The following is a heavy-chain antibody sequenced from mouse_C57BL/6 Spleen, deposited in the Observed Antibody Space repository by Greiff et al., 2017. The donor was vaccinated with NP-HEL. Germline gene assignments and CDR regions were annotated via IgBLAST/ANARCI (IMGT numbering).Heavy chain of an antibody. D-gene: IGHD1-1*01. CDR2: IWSGGST. CDR3: ARTPFTTVVEDYFDY. CDR1: GFSLTSYG. Sequence: VQGVESGPGLVQPSQSLSITCTVSGFSLTSYGVHWVRQSPGKGLEWLGVIWSGGSTDYNAAFISRLSISKDNSKSQVFFKMNSLQADDTAIYYCARTPFTTVVEDYFDYWGQGTTLTVSS. J-gene: IGHJ2*01. V-gene: IGHV2-2*01.